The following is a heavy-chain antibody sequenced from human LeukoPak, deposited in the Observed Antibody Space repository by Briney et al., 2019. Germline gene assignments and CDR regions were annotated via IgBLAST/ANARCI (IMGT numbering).Heavy chain of an antibody. CDR1: GYSISSGYY. CDR2: IYHSGSI. Sequence: SETLSLTCAVSGYSISSGYYWGWIRQPPGKGLEWIGSIYHSGSIYYNPSLKSRVTIAVDTPKNQFSLKLNSVTAADTAVYYCARGATIVRGPIDYWGQGTLVTVS. J-gene: IGHJ4*02. CDR3: ARGATIVRGPIDY. D-gene: IGHD3-10*01. V-gene: IGHV4-38-2*01.